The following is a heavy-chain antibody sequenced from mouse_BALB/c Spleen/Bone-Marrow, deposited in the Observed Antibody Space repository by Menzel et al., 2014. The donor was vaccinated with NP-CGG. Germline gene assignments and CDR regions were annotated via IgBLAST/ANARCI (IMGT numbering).Heavy chain of an antibody. Sequence: VQLQQSGPELVKPSPSLYISCNTSGYTFTEYTMCWVKQSLGKSLEWIGGINPNNGGTNNNQKINGKATLAVDKSSGTAYMELSSLTSEDSAVYYCAREEAFDYDIDYWGPGTLVTVSA. V-gene: IGHV1-18*01. D-gene: IGHD2-4*01. CDR1: GYTFTEYT. CDR2: INPNNGGT. J-gene: IGHJ3*01. CDR3: AREEAFDYDIDY.